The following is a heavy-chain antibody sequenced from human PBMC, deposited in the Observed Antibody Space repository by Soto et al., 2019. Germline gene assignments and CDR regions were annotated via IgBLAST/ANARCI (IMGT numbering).Heavy chain of an antibody. CDR3: ARHSYMASRIAAAGIDY. CDR1: GYSFTSYW. J-gene: IGHJ4*02. CDR2: IYPGDSDT. V-gene: IGHV5-51*01. Sequence: PGESLKISCKGSGYSFTSYWIGWVRQMPGKGLEWMGIIYPGDSDTRYSPSFQGQVTISADKSISTAYLQWSSLKASDTAMYYCARHSYMASRIAAAGIDYWGQGTLVTVSS. D-gene: IGHD6-13*01.